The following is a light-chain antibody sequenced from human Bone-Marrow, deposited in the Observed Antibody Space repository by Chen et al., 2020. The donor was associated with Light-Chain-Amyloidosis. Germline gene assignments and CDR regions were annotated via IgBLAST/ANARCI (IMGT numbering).Light chain of an antibody. V-gene: IGLV6-57*01. J-gene: IGLJ3*02. CDR1: SGSIATNY. CDR2: EDD. CDR3: QSYQGSSQGV. Sequence: CLLTQPHSVSASPGKTVPISCTRSSGSIATNYVQWYQQLPGSSPTTVIYEDDQRPSGVPERFSGSIYRSSNSASLTIAGLKTEDEADYYCQSYQGSSQGVFGGGTKLTVL.